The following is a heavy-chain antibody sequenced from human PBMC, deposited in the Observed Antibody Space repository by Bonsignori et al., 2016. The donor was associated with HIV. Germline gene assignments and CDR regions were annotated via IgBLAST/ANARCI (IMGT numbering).Heavy chain of an antibody. CDR2: IYSGGST. Sequence: WIRQPPGKGLEWVSVIYSGGSTYYVDSVKGRFTISRDNSKNTLYLQMNSLRAEDTAVYYCARGGAYSYGYGLLFDYWGQGTLVTVSS. J-gene: IGHJ4*02. V-gene: IGHV3-66*01. D-gene: IGHD5-18*01. CDR3: ARGGAYSYGYGLLFDY.